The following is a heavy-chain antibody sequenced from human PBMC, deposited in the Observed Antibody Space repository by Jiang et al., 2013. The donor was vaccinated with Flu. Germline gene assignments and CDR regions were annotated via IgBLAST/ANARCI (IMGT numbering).Heavy chain of an antibody. D-gene: IGHD2/OR15-2a*01. Sequence: HWVRQAPGQGLEWMGIINPSGGSTSYAQKFQGRVTMTRDTSTSTVYMELSSLRSEDTAVYYCARARRDLFYDEVSPRQAFDIWGQGTMVTVSS. J-gene: IGHJ3*02. V-gene: IGHV1-46*01. CDR3: ARARRDLFYDEVSPRQAFDI. CDR2: INPSGGST.